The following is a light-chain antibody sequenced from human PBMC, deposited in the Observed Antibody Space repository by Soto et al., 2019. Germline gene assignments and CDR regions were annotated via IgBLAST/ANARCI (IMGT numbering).Light chain of an antibody. CDR3: QQFSSYPLT. Sequence: ETVLTQSPASLSFSPGERATLSCRASQNIGTYLAWYQQKPGQAPRLLIYDASNRATGIPARFSGSGSGTDFTLTISRIEHEDFAVYYCQQFSSYPLTFGGGTKSDIK. V-gene: IGKV3-11*01. J-gene: IGKJ4*01. CDR2: DAS. CDR1: QNIGTY.